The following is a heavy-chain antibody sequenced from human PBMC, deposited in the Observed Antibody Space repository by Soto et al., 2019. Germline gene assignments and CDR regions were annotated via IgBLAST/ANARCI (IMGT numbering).Heavy chain of an antibody. Sequence: EVQLLESGGGLVQPGGSLRLSCAASGFTFSSYAMSWVRQAAGKGLEWVSAISGSGGSTYYADSVKGRFTISRDNSKNTLYLQMNSLRAEDTAVYYCAKDLVGVLWFGDFDYWGQGTLVTVSS. V-gene: IGHV3-23*01. J-gene: IGHJ4*02. D-gene: IGHD3-10*01. CDR1: GFTFSSYA. CDR3: AKDLVGVLWFGDFDY. CDR2: ISGSGGST.